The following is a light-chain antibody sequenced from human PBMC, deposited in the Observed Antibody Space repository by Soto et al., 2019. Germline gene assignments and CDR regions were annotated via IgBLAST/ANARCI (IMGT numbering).Light chain of an antibody. Sequence: EIVLTQSPGTLSLSPGERATLSCRASQSVSSSYLAWYQQKPGQAPRLLIYAASSRATGIPDRFSGSGSGTDFTFILSRLEPEDFAVYYCQQYGNSPYTFGQGTKLEIK. V-gene: IGKV3-20*01. CDR3: QQYGNSPYT. CDR2: AAS. J-gene: IGKJ2*01. CDR1: QSVSSSY.